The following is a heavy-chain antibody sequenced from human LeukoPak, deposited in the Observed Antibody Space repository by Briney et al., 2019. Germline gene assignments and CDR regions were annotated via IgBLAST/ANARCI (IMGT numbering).Heavy chain of an antibody. CDR3: ARDSIYYGSGSYTFDY. J-gene: IGHJ4*02. CDR1: GYTFTSYY. D-gene: IGHD3-10*01. V-gene: IGHV1-46*01. CDR2: INPSGGST. Sequence: ASVKVSCEASGYTFTSYYMHWVRQAPGQGLEWMGIINPSGGSTSYAQKFQGRVTMTRDMSTSTVYMELSSLRSEDTAVYYCARDSIYYGSGSYTFDYWGQGTLVTVSS.